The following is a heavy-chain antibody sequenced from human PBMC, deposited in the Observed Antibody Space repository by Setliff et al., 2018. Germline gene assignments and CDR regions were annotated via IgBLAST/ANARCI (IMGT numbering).Heavy chain of an antibody. CDR1: GYTFTQKW. J-gene: IGHJ6*03. Sequence: PGESLKISCKGSGYTFTQKWIGWVRQMPGKGLEWMGVIYPGDSDIRYSPSFQGQVTISADKSINTAYLQWSSLKASDTATYYCARHIAGYADGHYTATYSYYYKDVWGQGTTVTV. CDR2: IYPGDSDI. V-gene: IGHV5-51*01. D-gene: IGHD4-17*01. CDR3: ARHIAGYADGHYTATYSYYYKDV.